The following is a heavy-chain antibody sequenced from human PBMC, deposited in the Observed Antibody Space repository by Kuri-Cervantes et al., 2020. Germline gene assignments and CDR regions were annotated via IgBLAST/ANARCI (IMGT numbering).Heavy chain of an antibody. Sequence: GSLRLSCTVSGGSISSYYWSWIRQPPGKGLEWIGYIYYSGSSNYNPSLKSRVTISVDTSKNQFSLKLSSVTAADTAVYYCARGMPYSSSWYNAFDIWGQGAMVTVSS. CDR2: IYYSGSS. D-gene: IGHD6-13*01. J-gene: IGHJ3*02. V-gene: IGHV4-59*12. CDR1: GGSISSYY. CDR3: ARGMPYSSSWYNAFDI.